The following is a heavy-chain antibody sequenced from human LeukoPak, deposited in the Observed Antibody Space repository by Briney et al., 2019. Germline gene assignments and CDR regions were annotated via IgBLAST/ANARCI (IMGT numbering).Heavy chain of an antibody. J-gene: IGHJ6*03. CDR1: GFTFSSYS. Sequence: KPGGSLRLSCAASGFTFSSYSMNWVRQAPGKGLEWVSSISSSSSYIYYADSVKGRFTISRDNAKNSLYLQMNSLRAEDTAVYYCAVQLDYDFWSGPNYYYYYYMDVWGKGTTVTVSS. CDR2: ISSSSSYI. CDR3: AVQLDYDFWSGPNYYYYYYMDV. D-gene: IGHD3-3*01. V-gene: IGHV3-21*01.